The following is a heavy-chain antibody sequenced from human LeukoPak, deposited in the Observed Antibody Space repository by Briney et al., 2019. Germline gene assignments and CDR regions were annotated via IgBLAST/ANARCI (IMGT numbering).Heavy chain of an antibody. CDR1: GYTFTSYD. D-gene: IGHD3-22*01. V-gene: IGHV1-8*01. J-gene: IGHJ6*02. CDR2: MNPNSGNT. CDR3: ARGSKGDYDSSGYYRILWFNYYYGMDV. Sequence: ASVKVSCKASGYTFTSYDINWVRQATGQGLEWMGWMNPNSGNTGYAQKFQGRVTMTRNTSISTAYMELSSLRSEDTAVYYCARGSKGDYDSSGYYRILWFNYYYGMDVWGQGTTVTVSS.